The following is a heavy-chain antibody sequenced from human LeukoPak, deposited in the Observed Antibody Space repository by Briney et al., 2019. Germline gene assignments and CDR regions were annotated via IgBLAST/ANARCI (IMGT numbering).Heavy chain of an antibody. CDR3: IRDFRSADL. V-gene: IGHV3-74*01. J-gene: IGHJ5*02. CDR2: IYVDGRTT. CDR1: GFTFSNYW. Sequence: PGGSLRLSCVASGFTFSNYWMHWVRQPPGKGLVWVSRIYVDGRTTNYADSVKGRFTISRDNTKNTVYLEMNSLSVEDTATYYCIRDFRSADLWGQGTLVTVTS.